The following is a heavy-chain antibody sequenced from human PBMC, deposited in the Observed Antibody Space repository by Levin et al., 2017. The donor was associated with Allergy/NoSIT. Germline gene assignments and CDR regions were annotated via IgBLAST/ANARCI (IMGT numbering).Heavy chain of an antibody. J-gene: IGHJ6*02. CDR1: GGSISSYY. D-gene: IGHD3-10*01. Sequence: SQTLSLTCTVSGGSISSYYWSWIRQPPGKGLEWIGYIYYSGSTNYNPSLKSRVTISVDTSKNQFSLKLSSVTAADTAVYYCARLPPVLLFGDYDGMDVWGQGTTVTVSS. V-gene: IGHV4-59*01. CDR2: IYYSGST. CDR3: ARLPPVLLFGDYDGMDV.